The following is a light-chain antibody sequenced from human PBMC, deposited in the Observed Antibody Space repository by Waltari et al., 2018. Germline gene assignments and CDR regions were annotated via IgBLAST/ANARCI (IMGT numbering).Light chain of an antibody. J-gene: IGKJ1*01. CDR2: RVS. CDR3: MQGIHWPWT. CDR1: TSLVHSDGNTY. Sequence: DVVMTQSPLSLPVPLGKPAPISCRSRTSLVHSDGNTYLNWFPQSPGASPWSLISRVSNRDSVVPDRFSGSGSGTDFTLKISRLEAEDVGIYYCMQGIHWPWTFDQGTRVEIK. V-gene: IGKV2-30*02.